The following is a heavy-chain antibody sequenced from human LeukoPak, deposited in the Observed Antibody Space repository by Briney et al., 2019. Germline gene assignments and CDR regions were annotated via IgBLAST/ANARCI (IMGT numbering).Heavy chain of an antibody. Sequence: SETLSLTCTVSGGSISSYYWSWIRQPPGKGLEWIGYFYYSGSTNYNPSLKSRVTISVDTSKNQFSLKLSSVTAADTAVYYCAREGMDGSGIPDAFDIWGQGTMVTVSS. D-gene: IGHD3-10*01. CDR3: AREGMDGSGIPDAFDI. J-gene: IGHJ3*02. CDR1: GGSISSYY. V-gene: IGHV4-59*01. CDR2: FYYSGST.